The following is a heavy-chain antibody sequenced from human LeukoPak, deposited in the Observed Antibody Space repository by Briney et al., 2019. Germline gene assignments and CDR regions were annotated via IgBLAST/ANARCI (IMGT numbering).Heavy chain of an antibody. D-gene: IGHD3-10*01. Sequence: GGSLRLSCAASGFTFSDYEMNWVRQAPEKGLEWVSYISSSGNTIYHADSVKGRFTVSRDNAKNSLYLQMNSLRAEDTAVYYCARDSLVRGYYYGMDVWGQGTTVTVSS. V-gene: IGHV3-48*03. CDR3: ARDSLVRGYYYGMDV. J-gene: IGHJ6*02. CDR2: ISSSGNTI. CDR1: GFTFSDYE.